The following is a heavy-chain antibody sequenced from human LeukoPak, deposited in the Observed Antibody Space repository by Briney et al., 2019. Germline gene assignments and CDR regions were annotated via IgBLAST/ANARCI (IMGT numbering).Heavy chain of an antibody. CDR2: INHSGST. Sequence: SETLSLTCAVYGGSFSGYYWSWIRQPPGKGLEWIGEINHSGSTNYNPSLKSRVTISVDTSKNQFSLKLSSVTAADTAVYYCAREEASIAVAGTVPNFDHWGQGTLVTVSS. D-gene: IGHD6-19*01. CDR1: GGSFSGYY. V-gene: IGHV4-34*01. J-gene: IGHJ4*02. CDR3: AREEASIAVAGTVPNFDH.